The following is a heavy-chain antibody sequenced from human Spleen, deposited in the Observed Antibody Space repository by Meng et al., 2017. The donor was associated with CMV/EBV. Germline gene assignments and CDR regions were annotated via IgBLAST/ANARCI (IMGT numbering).Heavy chain of an antibody. Sequence: SETLSLTCSVSNGSVSSGSYSWSWIRQPPGKELEWIGYIYYRGSTAYNPSLKSRVTISVDTSKSQFSLNLSSVTAADTALYYCARQYCDGDCLTGFFDFWGQGSLVTVSS. CDR1: NGSVSSGSYS. CDR2: IYYRGST. J-gene: IGHJ4*02. D-gene: IGHD2-21*01. CDR3: ARQYCDGDCLTGFFDF. V-gene: IGHV4-61*01.